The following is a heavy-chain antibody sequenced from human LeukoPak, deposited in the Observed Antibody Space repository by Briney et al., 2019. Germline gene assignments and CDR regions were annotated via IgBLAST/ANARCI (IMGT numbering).Heavy chain of an antibody. D-gene: IGHD7-27*01. CDR3: ARDQLTGGFDF. V-gene: IGHV3-9*01. J-gene: IGHJ4*02. CDR1: GFTFDDYA. Sequence: HTGGSLRLSCAASGFTFDDYAMHWVRQAPGKGLEWVSGISWNSGSIGYADSVKGRFTISRDNANNSLFLQINSLRAEDTAVYYCARDQLTGGFDFWGQGTLVTVSS. CDR2: ISWNSGSI.